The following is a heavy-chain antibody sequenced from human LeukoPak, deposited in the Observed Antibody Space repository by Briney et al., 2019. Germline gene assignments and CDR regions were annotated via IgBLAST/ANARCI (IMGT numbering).Heavy chain of an antibody. CDR1: GFTFSSYS. V-gene: IGHV3-21*01. CDR2: ISSSSSYI. J-gene: IGHJ4*02. CDR3: ARAQGSPLPVDY. D-gene: IGHD2-15*01. Sequence: GGSLRLSCAASGFTFSSYSMNWVRQAPGKGLEWVSSISSSSSYIYYADSVKGRFTISRDNAKNSLYLQMNSLRAEDTAVYYCARAQGSPLPVDYWGQGTLVTVSS.